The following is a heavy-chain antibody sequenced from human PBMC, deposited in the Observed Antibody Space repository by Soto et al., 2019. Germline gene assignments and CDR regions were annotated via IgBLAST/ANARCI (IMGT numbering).Heavy chain of an antibody. CDR1: GFTFSSYW. Sequence: EVQLVESGGDLVQPGGSLRLSCAASGFTFSSYWMSWVRQAPGKGLEWVANIKEDGSETNYVDSVTGQFTISRDNARYSLHLQMNSLRADDSAVYYCAKFTRRVAGDYWGQGTLVTVSS. D-gene: IGHD6-19*01. CDR3: AKFTRRVAGDY. J-gene: IGHJ4*02. CDR2: IKEDGSET. V-gene: IGHV3-7*05.